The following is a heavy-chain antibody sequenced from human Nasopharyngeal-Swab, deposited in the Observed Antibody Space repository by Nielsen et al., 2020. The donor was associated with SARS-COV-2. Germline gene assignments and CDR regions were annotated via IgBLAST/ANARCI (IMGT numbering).Heavy chain of an antibody. CDR3: TTDFYFDY. CDR2: IGDKAHNYAT. V-gene: IGHV3-73*01. Sequence: GSLKISCAASGFVFSGSAIHWVRQASGRGLEWGGRIGDKAHNYATTYGASVKGRFTISRDDSKNTAFLQMDSLKTEDTALYYCTTDFYFDYWGQGTLVTVSS. J-gene: IGHJ4*02. CDR1: GFVFSGSA.